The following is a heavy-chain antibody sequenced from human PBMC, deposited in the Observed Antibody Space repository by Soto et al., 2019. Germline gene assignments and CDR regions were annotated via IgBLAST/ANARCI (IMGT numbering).Heavy chain of an antibody. Sequence: PGESLKISCKGSGYSFTSYWIAWVRQMPGKGLECMGIIYPGDSDTRYSPSFEGQVTISADKSISIAYLRWSSLKASDTGMYYCATPGGFGMDVWGQGTTVTVSS. CDR3: ATPGGFGMDV. V-gene: IGHV5-51*01. D-gene: IGHD5-12*01. CDR2: IYPGDSDT. J-gene: IGHJ6*02. CDR1: GYSFTSYW.